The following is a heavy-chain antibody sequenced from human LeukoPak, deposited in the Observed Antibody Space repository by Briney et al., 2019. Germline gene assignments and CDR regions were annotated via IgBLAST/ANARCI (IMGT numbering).Heavy chain of an antibody. Sequence: SGTLSLTCAVSGGSISSSNWWSWVRQPAGKGLEWIGRIYTSGSTNYNPSLKSRVTMSVDTSKNQFSLKLSSVTAADTAVYYCARDPGGSSAWFDPWGQGTLVTVSS. D-gene: IGHD1-26*01. CDR3: ARDPGGSSAWFDP. V-gene: IGHV4-4*07. CDR1: GGSISSSNW. J-gene: IGHJ5*02. CDR2: IYTSGST.